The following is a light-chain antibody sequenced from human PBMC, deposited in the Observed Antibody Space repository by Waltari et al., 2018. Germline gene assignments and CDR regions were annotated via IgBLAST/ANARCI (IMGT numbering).Light chain of an antibody. CDR2: EYN. CDR3: QSYDSSSVV. Sequence: NFMLTQPHSVSESPGKTVTISCTRSSGRIARNYVQWYRQRPGTSPTTVIYEYNQRPPGVPDRFSGSIDSSSNSASLTISGLKTEDEADYYCQSYDSSSVVFGGGTKLTVL. CDR1: SGRIARNY. V-gene: IGLV6-57*01. J-gene: IGLJ2*01.